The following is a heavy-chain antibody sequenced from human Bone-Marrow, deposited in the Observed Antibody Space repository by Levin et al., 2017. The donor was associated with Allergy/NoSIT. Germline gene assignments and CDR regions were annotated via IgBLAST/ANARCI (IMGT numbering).Heavy chain of an antibody. CDR3: ARATTCAPQIDG. CDR1: GGSIRSGDYY. J-gene: IGHJ4*02. D-gene: IGHD1-14*01. CDR2: IYNSGSA. V-gene: IGHV4-30-4*01. Sequence: SETLSLTCTVSGGSIRSGDYYWTWIRQPPGKGLEWIGYIYNSGSAYYNASLKSRLTISLDTAKNQFSLQLSSVTGAYTAVYYCARATTCAPQIDGWGRGTLVTVSS.